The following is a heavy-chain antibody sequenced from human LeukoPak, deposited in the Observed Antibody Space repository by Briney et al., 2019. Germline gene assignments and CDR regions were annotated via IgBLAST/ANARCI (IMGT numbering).Heavy chain of an antibody. CDR3: AKDLYYYDSSGMFDY. D-gene: IGHD3-22*01. Sequence: GGSLRLSCATSGFNFRTYAMSWVRQAPGKGLEWVSVISGDVDNTYYGDSMKGRFTISRDNSKNTLYLQMNSLRAEDTAVYYCAKDLYYYDSSGMFDYWGQGTLVTVSS. V-gene: IGHV3-23*01. CDR1: GFNFRTYA. J-gene: IGHJ4*02. CDR2: ISGDVDNT.